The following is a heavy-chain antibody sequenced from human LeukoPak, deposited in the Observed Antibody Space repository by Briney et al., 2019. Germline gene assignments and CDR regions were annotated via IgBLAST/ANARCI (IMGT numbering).Heavy chain of an antibody. V-gene: IGHV3-30*02. J-gene: IGHJ4*02. CDR2: IRYDGSNK. Sequence: GVSLRLSCAASGFTFSSYGMHLVRQAPGKGLELVAFIRYDGSNKYYADSVKGRFTISRDNSKNTLYLQMNSLRAEDTAVYYCAKDAYYYGSGSYLGYFDYWGQGTLVTVSS. D-gene: IGHD3-10*01. CDR3: AKDAYYYGSGSYLGYFDY. CDR1: GFTFSSYG.